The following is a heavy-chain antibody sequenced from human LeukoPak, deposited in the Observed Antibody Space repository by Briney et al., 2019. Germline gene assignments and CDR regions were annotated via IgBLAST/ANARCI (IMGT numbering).Heavy chain of an antibody. CDR3: ARGGSGSGYLYYFDY. D-gene: IGHD3-10*01. J-gene: IGHJ4*02. CDR1: GYSSTDYS. Sequence: ASVKVSCKASGYSSTDYSMHWVRQAPGQGLEWMGRINPNSGGTSYAQNFQGRVSMTRDTSISTTYMELSGLTSDDTAVYYCARGGSGSGYLYYFDYWGQGTLVSVSS. V-gene: IGHV1-2*06. CDR2: INPNSGGT.